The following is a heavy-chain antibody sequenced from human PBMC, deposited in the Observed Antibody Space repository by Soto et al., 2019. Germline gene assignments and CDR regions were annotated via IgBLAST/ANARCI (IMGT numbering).Heavy chain of an antibody. D-gene: IGHD3-10*01. V-gene: IGHV3-48*01. CDR3: ARSHYYGSGSYPL. J-gene: IGHJ4*02. Sequence: GGSLRLSCAASGFTFSSYSMNWVRQAPGKGLEWVSYISSTGSTIFYADSVKGRFTISRDNAKNSLYLQMNSLRAEDTAVYYCARSHYYGSGSYPLWGQGTLVTVS. CDR1: GFTFSSYS. CDR2: ISSTGSTI.